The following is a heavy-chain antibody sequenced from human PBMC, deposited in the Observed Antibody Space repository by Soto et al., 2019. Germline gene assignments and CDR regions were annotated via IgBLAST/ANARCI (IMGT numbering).Heavy chain of an antibody. CDR2: ISYDGSNK. CDR3: AKDPHSSSSVVYYYYYMDV. V-gene: IGHV3-30*18. J-gene: IGHJ6*03. D-gene: IGHD6-6*01. Sequence: GGSLRLSCAASGFTFSSYGMHWVRQAPGKGLEWVAVISYDGSNKYYADSVKGRFTISRDNSKNTLYLQMNSLRAEDTAVYYCAKDPHSSSSVVYYYYYMDVWGKGTTLTVSS. CDR1: GFTFSSYG.